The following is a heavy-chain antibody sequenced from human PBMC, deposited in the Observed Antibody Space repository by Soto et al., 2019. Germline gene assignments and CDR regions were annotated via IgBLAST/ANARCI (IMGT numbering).Heavy chain of an antibody. CDR1: GYTFTDYY. CDR3: ARSHSYQMPFDC. V-gene: IGHV1-2*02. D-gene: IGHD2-2*01. J-gene: IGHJ4*02. Sequence: GXSVKVSCKASGYTFTDYYMHWVRQAPGQGLEWMGWINPNSGGTNYAQKFQGRVTMTRDTSISTAYMELSSLRSDDTAVYYCARSHSYQMPFDCWGQGTLVTASS. CDR2: INPNSGGT.